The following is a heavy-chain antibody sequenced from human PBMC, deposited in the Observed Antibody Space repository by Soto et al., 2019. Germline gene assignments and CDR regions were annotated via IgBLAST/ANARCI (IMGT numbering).Heavy chain of an antibody. CDR1: GGTFSNYA. CDR2: IITIFGTA. J-gene: IGHJ6*02. D-gene: IGHD2-2*01. CDR3: AREQEVVVLPVVDYYYGMDV. V-gene: IGHV1-69*01. Sequence: QVQLVQSGAEVKKPGSSVKVSCKASGGTFSNYAISWVRQAPGQGLEWMGGIITIFGTANYAQKSQGRVPITADESTSTADMELSGLRFEDTAVYYCAREQEVVVLPVVDYYYGMDVWGQGTTVTVSS.